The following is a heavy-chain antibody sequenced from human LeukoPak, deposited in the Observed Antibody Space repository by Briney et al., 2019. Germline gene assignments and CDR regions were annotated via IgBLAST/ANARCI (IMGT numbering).Heavy chain of an antibody. D-gene: IGHD2-2*01. CDR2: INPNRGGT. V-gene: IGHV1-2*02. J-gene: IGHJ4*02. CDR1: GYTFTGYY. Sequence: VASVKVSCKASGYTFTGYYMHWVRQAPGQGLEWMGWINPNRGGTNYAQKFQGRVTMNRDTSISTAYMELSRLRADDTAVYYCARGLHIVVVPAATTFDYWGQGTLVTVSS. CDR3: ARGLHIVVVPAATTFDY.